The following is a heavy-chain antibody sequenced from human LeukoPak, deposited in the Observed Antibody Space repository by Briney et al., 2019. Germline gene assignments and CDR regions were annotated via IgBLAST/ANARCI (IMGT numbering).Heavy chain of an antibody. J-gene: IGHJ4*02. CDR1: EFTFSSYG. CDR3: VKGLDYSSSQMDS. CDR2: IWYDGSNK. Sequence: GRSLRLSCAASEFTFSSYGMHWVRQAPGKGLEWVAVIWYDGSNKYYADSVKGRFTISRDNSKNTQYLQMNSLRAEDTAVYYCVKGLDYSSSQMDSWGQGTLVTVSS. V-gene: IGHV3-33*06. D-gene: IGHD6-6*01.